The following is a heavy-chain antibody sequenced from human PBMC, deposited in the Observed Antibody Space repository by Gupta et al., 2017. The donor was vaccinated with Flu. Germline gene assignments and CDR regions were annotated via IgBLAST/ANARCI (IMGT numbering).Heavy chain of an antibody. CDR3: ARDLDTRSIGVWNY. CDR2: IKPKSGGT. Sequence: QVQLVQSGAEVKKPGASVKVSCRASGYTFTGYYLHWVRKAPGQGLEWMGRIKPKSGGTSEAQKFQGRVKMTRDTSISTAELEVRRLTSDDTAVYVGARDLDTRSIGVWNYWGQGTLVPVS. CDR1: GYTFTGYY. J-gene: IGHJ4*02. D-gene: IGHD3-10*01. V-gene: IGHV1-2*06.